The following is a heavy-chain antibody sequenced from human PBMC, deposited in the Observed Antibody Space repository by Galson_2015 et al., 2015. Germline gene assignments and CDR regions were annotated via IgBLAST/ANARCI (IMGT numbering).Heavy chain of an antibody. CDR1: GFTFSNYG. Sequence: SLRLSCAASGFTFSNYGMTWVRQAPGKGLEWVSATSSSGGYTYYADSVKGRFTISRDNSKNTLYLQMNSLRAEDTAVYYCAKNIAALAPDLDPCGQGTLVTVSS. CDR2: TSSSGGYT. V-gene: IGHV3-23*01. D-gene: IGHD6-13*01. CDR3: AKNIAALAPDLDP. J-gene: IGHJ5*02.